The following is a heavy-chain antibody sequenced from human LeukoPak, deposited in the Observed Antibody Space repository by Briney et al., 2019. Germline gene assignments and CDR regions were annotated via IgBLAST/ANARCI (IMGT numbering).Heavy chain of an antibody. Sequence: SETLSLTCTVSGGSISSYYWSWVRQPPGKGLELLGYIYYSGSTNYNPSLNSRVTISLNTSKNQFSLRLSSVTAADTDVDYCARDGAVGWFDPWGQGTVVTVSS. J-gene: IGHJ5*02. CDR2: IYYSGST. V-gene: IGHV4-59*01. CDR1: GGSISSYY. D-gene: IGHD2-15*01. CDR3: ARDGAVGWFDP.